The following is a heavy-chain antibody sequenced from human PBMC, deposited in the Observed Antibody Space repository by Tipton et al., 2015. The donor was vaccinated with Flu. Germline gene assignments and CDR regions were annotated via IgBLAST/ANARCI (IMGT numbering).Heavy chain of an antibody. V-gene: IGHV4-39*07. CDR3: ASTSNYGRRIEPDFDS. J-gene: IGHJ4*02. CDR1: SGSIRSTNYF. CDR2: VYPSGTT. Sequence: TLSLTCTVSSGSIRSTNYFCAWIRQPPGKGLELIGSVYPSGTTYYNPSLKSRVTVSLDRSKKQFSLNLSSVTAADTAVYYCASTSNYGRRIEPDFDSWGQGTLVTVSS. D-gene: IGHD3-16*01.